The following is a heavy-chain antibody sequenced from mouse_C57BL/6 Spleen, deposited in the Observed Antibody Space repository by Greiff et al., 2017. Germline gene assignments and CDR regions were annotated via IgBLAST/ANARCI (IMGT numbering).Heavy chain of an antibody. V-gene: IGHV1-69*01. CDR2: IDPSDSYT. J-gene: IGHJ4*01. CDR1: GYTFTSYW. Sequence: QVQLQQPGAELVMPGASVKLSCKASGYTFTSYWMHWVKQRPGQGLEWIGEIDPSDSYTNYNQKFKGKSTLTVDKSSSTAYMKLSSLTSEDSAVYYCALYYYGSSYNYAMDYWGQGTSVTVSS. CDR3: ALYYYGSSYNYAMDY. D-gene: IGHD1-1*01.